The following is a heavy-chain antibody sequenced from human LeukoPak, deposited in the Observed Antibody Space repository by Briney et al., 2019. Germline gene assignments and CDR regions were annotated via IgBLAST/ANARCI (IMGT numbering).Heavy chain of an antibody. CDR1: GGTFSSYA. Sequence: SVKASCKASGGTFSSYAISWVRQVPGQGLEWMGGIIPIFGTANYAQKFQGKVTITADESTSTAYMELSSLRSEDTAVYYCARGWDYDSGGRPTAYVYWGQGTLVSVSS. CDR2: IIPIFGTA. V-gene: IGHV1-69*13. CDR3: ARGWDYDSGGRPTAYVY. J-gene: IGHJ4*02. D-gene: IGHD3-22*01.